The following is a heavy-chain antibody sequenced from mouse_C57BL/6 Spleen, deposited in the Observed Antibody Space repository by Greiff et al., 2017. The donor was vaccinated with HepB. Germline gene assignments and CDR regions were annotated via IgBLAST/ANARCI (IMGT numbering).Heavy chain of an antibody. CDR1: GYTFTSYW. J-gene: IGHJ1*03. D-gene: IGHD1-3*01. CDR3: LISSPSFDV. CDR2: IDPSDSYI. V-gene: IGHV1-69*01. Sequence: VQLQQPGAELVMPGASVKLSCKASGYTFTSYWMHWVKQRPGQGLEWIGEIDPSDSYINYNQKFKGKSTLTVDKSSSTAYMQLSSLTSEDSAVYYCLISSPSFDVWGTGTTVTVSS.